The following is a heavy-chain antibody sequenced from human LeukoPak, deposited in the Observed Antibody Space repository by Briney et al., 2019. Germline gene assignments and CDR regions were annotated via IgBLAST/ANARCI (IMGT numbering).Heavy chain of an antibody. V-gene: IGHV4-31*03. CDR2: IYYSGST. D-gene: IGHD4-17*01. J-gene: IGHJ4*02. Sequence: PSETLSLTCTVSGGSISSGGYYWSWIRQHPGKGLEWIGYIYYSGSTYYNPSLKSRVTISVDTSKNQFSLKLSSVTAADTAVYYCAREFRTDYGDLCYFDYWAREPWSPSPQ. CDR1: GGSISSGGYY. CDR3: AREFRTDYGDLCYFDY.